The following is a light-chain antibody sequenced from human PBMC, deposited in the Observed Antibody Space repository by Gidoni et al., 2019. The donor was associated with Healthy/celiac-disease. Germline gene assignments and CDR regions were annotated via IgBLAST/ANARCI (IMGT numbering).Light chain of an antibody. CDR2: GSN. J-gene: IGLJ3*02. Sequence: QSVLTQPPSASGTPGQGVTISCSGTYSNIGSNNVNWYQQLPGTAPKLLIYGSNQRPSGVPDRFSGSRSGASASLAIGGLQSEDEADYYCAAWDDSLKGWVFGGGTKLTVL. V-gene: IGLV1-44*01. CDR1: YSNIGSNN. CDR3: AAWDDSLKGWV.